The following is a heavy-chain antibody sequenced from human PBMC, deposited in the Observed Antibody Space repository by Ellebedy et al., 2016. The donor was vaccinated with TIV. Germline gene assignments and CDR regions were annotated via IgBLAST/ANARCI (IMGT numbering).Heavy chain of an antibody. D-gene: IGHD1-14*01. V-gene: IGHV5-51*01. CDR1: GYKLTNYW. J-gene: IGHJ4*02. CDR3: ARDSGLDY. CDR2: IYSGDSNT. Sequence: GESLKISCRGSGYKLTNYWIGWVRQMPGKGLEWIGIIYSGDSNTMYSPSFQGQVTISADKSISTAYLQWSSLKASDTAMYYCARDSGLDYWGQGTLVTVSS.